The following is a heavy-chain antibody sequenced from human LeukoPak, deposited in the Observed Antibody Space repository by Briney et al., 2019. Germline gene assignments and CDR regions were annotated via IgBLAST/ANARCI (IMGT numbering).Heavy chain of an antibody. J-gene: IGHJ4*02. V-gene: IGHV3-74*01. Sequence: GGSLRLSCAASGFTLSDYWMNWVRQAPGKGPVWVSHISPDGRNIAYADSVKGRFTISRDSAKNTLYLQMNSLRGGDTAVYYCGKDGGGTTPYDCWGQETLVTVSS. CDR2: ISPDGRNI. D-gene: IGHD1-7*01. CDR1: GFTLSDYW. CDR3: GKDGGGTTPYDC.